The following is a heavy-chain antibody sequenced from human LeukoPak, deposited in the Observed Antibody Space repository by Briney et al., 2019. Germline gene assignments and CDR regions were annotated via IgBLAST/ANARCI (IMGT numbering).Heavy chain of an antibody. Sequence: GGSLRLSCAASGFTFSSYAMSWVRQAPGNGLEWVSAISGSGGSTYYADSVKGRFTISRDNSKNTLYLQMNSLRAEDTAVYYCAKERRDGYNYGDAFDIWGQGTMVTVSS. CDR2: ISGSGGST. V-gene: IGHV3-23*01. D-gene: IGHD5-24*01. CDR1: GFTFSSYA. CDR3: AKERRDGYNYGDAFDI. J-gene: IGHJ3*02.